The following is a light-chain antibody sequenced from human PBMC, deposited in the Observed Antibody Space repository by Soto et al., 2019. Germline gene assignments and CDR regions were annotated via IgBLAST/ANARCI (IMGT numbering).Light chain of an antibody. J-gene: IGKJ1*01. CDR2: GAS. CDR1: QSVSTN. Sequence: EIVMTQSPATLSVSPGDRATLSCRASQSVSTNLAWYQQKPGQAPRLLISGASTRATGIPARFSASGSGTEFNHTISLQQYEECAVDYCQQYNNGSPWTCGQGTKVEIK. CDR3: QQYNNGSPWT. V-gene: IGKV3-15*01.